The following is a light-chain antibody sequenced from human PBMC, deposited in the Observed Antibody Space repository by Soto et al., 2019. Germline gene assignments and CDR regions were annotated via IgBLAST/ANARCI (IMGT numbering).Light chain of an antibody. CDR1: QSVSNDF. CDR2: GAS. Sequence: EIVLTQSPGILSLSPGQRVTLSCRASQSVSNDFLAWYQQKPGLAPRLLIYGASTRATDVPDRFSGSGSGADFTLTISRLEPEDFAVYYCQQYGSSPPRTFGQGTKVDIK. CDR3: QQYGSSPPRT. V-gene: IGKV3-20*01. J-gene: IGKJ1*01.